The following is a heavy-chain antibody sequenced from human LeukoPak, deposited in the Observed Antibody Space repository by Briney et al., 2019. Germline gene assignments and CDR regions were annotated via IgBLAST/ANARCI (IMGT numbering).Heavy chain of an antibody. D-gene: IGHD2-2*01. CDR3: ARAYCTRTSCYVDP. V-gene: IGHV4-34*01. CDR1: GGSFSGYY. J-gene: IGHJ5*02. CDR2: INHSGST. Sequence: SETLSLTCAVYGGSFSGYYWSWVRQPPGKGLEWIGEINHSGSTNYNPSLKSRVTISLDTSKNQFSLKLSSVTAADTALYYCARAYCTRTSCYVDPWGQGTLVTVSS.